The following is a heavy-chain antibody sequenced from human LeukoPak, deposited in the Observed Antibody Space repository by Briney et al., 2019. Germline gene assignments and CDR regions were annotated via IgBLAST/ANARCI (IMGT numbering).Heavy chain of an antibody. J-gene: IGHJ4*02. CDR3: ARLGRDWRAGLKLGPFDY. CDR1: GGSISSSSYY. V-gene: IGHV4-39*07. D-gene: IGHD1-1*01. Sequence: SETLSLTCTVSGGSISSSSYYWGWIRQPPGKGLEWIGSIYYSGSTYYNPSLKSRVTISVDTSKNQFSLKLSSVTAADTAVYYCARLGRDWRAGLKLGPFDYWGQGTLVTVSS. CDR2: IYYSGST.